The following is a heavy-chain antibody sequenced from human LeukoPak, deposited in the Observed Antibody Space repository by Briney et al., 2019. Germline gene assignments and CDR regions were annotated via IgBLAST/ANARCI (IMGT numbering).Heavy chain of an antibody. CDR3: ARIFYYGSGNNWFDP. D-gene: IGHD3-10*01. V-gene: IGHV3-53*01. CDR1: GFTVSSNY. J-gene: IGHJ5*02. CDR2: IYRGGSK. Sequence: PGGSLRLSYAASGFTVSSNYMSWVRQAPGKGLEWVSAIYRGGSKDYGDSVKGRFTISRDNSKNTLYLQMNSLRAEDTAIYYCARIFYYGSGNNWFDPWGQGTLVTVSS.